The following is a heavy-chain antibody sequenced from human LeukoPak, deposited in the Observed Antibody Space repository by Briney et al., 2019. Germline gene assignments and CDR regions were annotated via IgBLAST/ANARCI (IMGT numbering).Heavy chain of an antibody. CDR2: ISSSGSTI. V-gene: IGHV3-11*01. CDR3: ARDRGGYCSGGSCYSEYYFDY. CDR1: GFTFSDYY. J-gene: IGHJ4*02. Sequence: GGSLRLSCAASGFTFSDYYMSWIRQAPGKGLEWVSYISSSGSTIYYADSVKGRFTISRDNAKNSLYLQMNSLRAEDTAVYYCARDRGGYCSGGSCYSEYYFDYWGQGTLVTVSS. D-gene: IGHD2-15*01.